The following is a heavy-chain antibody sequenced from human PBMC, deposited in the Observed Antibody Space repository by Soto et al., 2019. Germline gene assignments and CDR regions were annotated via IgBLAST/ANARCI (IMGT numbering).Heavy chain of an antibody. CDR1: GGSVRSGGYY. V-gene: IGHV4-31*03. CDR2: IFPRGNT. D-gene: IGHD3-9*01. CDR3: ARGRSAGYYKRNWFDP. Sequence: QVQLQESGPGLVKPSQTLSLTCTVSGGSVRSGGYYWSWLRQHPGQGLEWIGYIFPRGNTYYNWSLESRATISVDGSKNQSALRLDSVTAADTAVYFCARGRSAGYYKRNWFDPWGQGTLVTVS. J-gene: IGHJ5*02.